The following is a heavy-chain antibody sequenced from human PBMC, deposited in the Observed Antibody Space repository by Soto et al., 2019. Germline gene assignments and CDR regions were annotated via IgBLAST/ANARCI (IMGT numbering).Heavy chain of an antibody. CDR3: ARLSTSSEWAFDI. J-gene: IGHJ3*02. V-gene: IGHV1-69*13. D-gene: IGHD3-3*01. Sequence: VASVKVSCKASGGTFSSYAISWVRQAPGQGLEWMGGIIPIFGTANYAQKFQGRVTITADESTSTAYMELSSLRSEDTAVYYCARLSTSSEWAFDIWGQGXMVTVSS. CDR2: IIPIFGTA. CDR1: GGTFSSYA.